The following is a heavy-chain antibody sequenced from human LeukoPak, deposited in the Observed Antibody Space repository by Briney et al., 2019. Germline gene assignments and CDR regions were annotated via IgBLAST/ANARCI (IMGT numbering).Heavy chain of an antibody. J-gene: IGHJ4*02. CDR1: GFRFDDHG. V-gene: IGHV3-20*04. D-gene: IGHD6-19*01. CDR3: AGGDRNGWYFDY. Sequence: GGSLRLSCAASGFRFDDHGMSWVRQAPGKGLEWVYGINWNGGSTGYGDSVKGRFTISTDNAKNSLYLQMNSLRAEDTALYYCAGGDRNGWYFDYWGQGILVTVSS. CDR2: INWNGGST.